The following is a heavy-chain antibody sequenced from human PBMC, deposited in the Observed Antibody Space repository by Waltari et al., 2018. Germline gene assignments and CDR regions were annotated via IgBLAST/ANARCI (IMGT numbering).Heavy chain of an antibody. Sequence: EVQLLESGGGLVQPGGSLRLSCAASGFTFSSYAMSWVSQDPGKGLEWVSAISGSGGSTYYADSVKGRFTISRDNSKNTLYLQMNSLRAEDTAVYYCAKDRIGYSSSWGSFDYWGQGTLVTVSS. CDR3: AKDRIGYSSSWGSFDY. CDR2: ISGSGGST. D-gene: IGHD6-13*01. J-gene: IGHJ4*02. CDR1: GFTFSSYA. V-gene: IGHV3-23*01.